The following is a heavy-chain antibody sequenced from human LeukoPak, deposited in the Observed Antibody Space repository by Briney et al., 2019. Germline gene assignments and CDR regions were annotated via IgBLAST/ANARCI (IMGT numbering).Heavy chain of an antibody. D-gene: IGHD2-21*01. J-gene: IGHJ4*02. CDR3: ARHLNNCGDDCYIFDY. CDR1: GGSIFSYY. Sequence: SQTLSLTCTVSGGSIFSYYWSWIRQPPGKGLEWMGYIYYSGSTNYNPSLKSRVTISVDTSKNQFSLRVSSVTAADTAVYYCARHLNNCGDDCYIFDYWGQGTLVTVSS. V-gene: IGHV4-59*08. CDR2: IYYSGST.